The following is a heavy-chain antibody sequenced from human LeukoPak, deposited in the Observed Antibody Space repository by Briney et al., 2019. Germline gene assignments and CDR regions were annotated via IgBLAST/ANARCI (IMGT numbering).Heavy chain of an antibody. V-gene: IGHV3-64*01. CDR3: ARDDAFDI. CDR1: GFTFSSYA. Sequence: GGSLRLSCAASGFTFSSYAMHWVRQAPGKGLEYVSAISSNGGSTYYANSVKGRFTISRDNSKNTLYLQMGSLRAEDMAVYYCARDDAFDIWGQGTMVTVSS. CDR2: ISSNGGST. J-gene: IGHJ3*02.